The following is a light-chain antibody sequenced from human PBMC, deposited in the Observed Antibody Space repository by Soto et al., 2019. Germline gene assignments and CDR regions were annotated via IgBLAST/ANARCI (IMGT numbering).Light chain of an antibody. Sequence: ETVLTQPPGTLSLSPGERATLSCRASQSVSSSSLAWYQQRPGQAPRLLSYGTSSRATGIPDRFSGSGSGTDFTLTISRLEPEDFAVYFCQRYGSSPLITFGQGTDWRL. CDR2: GTS. J-gene: IGKJ5*01. V-gene: IGKV3-20*01. CDR3: QRYGSSPLIT. CDR1: QSVSSSS.